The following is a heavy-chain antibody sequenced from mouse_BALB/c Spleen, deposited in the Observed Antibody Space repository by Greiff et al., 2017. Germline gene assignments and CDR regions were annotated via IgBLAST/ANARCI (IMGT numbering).Heavy chain of an antibody. CDR2: IDPANGNT. J-gene: IGHJ4*01. CDR3: AREGGVYSPYYAMDY. Sequence: EVQLQQSGAELVKPGASVKLSCTASGFNIKDTYMHWVKQRPEQGLEWIGRIDPANGNTKYDPKFQGKATITADTSSNTAYLQLSSLTSEDTAVYYCAREGGVYSPYYAMDYWGQGTSVTVSS. CDR1: GFNIKDTY. V-gene: IGHV14-3*02. D-gene: IGHD1-1*01.